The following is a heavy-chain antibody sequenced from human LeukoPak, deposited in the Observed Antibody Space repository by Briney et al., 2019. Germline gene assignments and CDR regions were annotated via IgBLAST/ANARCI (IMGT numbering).Heavy chain of an antibody. Sequence: SVKVSCKASGGTFSSYAISWVRQAPGQGLEWMGRIIPILGIANYAQKFQGRVTITADKSTSTAYMELSSLRSEDTAVYYCARDEREVVDLAYFDYWGQGTLVTVSS. D-gene: IGHD1-26*01. CDR1: GGTFSSYA. V-gene: IGHV1-69*04. J-gene: IGHJ4*02. CDR2: IIPILGIA. CDR3: ARDEREVVDLAYFDY.